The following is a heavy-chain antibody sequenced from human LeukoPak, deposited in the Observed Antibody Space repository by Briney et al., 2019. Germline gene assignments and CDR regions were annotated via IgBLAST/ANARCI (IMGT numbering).Heavy chain of an antibody. V-gene: IGHV4-34*01. D-gene: IGHD2-15*01. CDR3: TRGRATPSRLFFDYYFMDV. Sequence: PSETLSLTCAVDGGSLTGYSWAWVRQSPGKGLEWIGEINQVERTIYSPSLESRVSISLEASKNQFFLQLTSVAAADAAMYYCTRGRATPSRLFFDYYFMDVWGPGTPVTVSS. J-gene: IGHJ6*03. CDR1: GGSLTGYS. CDR2: INQVERT.